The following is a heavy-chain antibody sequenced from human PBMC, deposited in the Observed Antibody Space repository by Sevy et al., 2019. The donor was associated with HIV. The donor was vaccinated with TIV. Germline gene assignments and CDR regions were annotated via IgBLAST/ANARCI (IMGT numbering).Heavy chain of an antibody. V-gene: IGHV3-21*01. J-gene: IGHJ4*02. Sequence: GGSLRLSCAASGFTFSNYFMNWVRQAPGKGLEWVSSISSGSSYIFYAVSLKGRFTISKDNAKNSLYLHMNSLRAEDTAVYYCARGDYYGSLYYFDYWGPGTLVTVSS. D-gene: IGHD3-10*01. CDR3: ARGDYYGSLYYFDY. CDR1: GFTFSNYF. CDR2: ISSGSSYI.